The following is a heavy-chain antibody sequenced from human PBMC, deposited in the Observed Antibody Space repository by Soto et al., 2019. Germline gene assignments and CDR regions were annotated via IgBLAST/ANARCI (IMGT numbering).Heavy chain of an antibody. D-gene: IGHD1-1*01. CDR2: IYYTGNT. V-gene: IGHV4-59*13. CDR3: ARANWYSEY. CDR1: GLSITNNY. Sequence: QVHLQESGPGLVKPSETLSLTCTVSGLSITNNYWSWIRQPPGKGLEWIGYIYYTGNTNYDPSLKSLVTMSADTTKNQYSLNLASLTAADTALYYCARANWYSEYWGQGTLVIVSS. J-gene: IGHJ4*02.